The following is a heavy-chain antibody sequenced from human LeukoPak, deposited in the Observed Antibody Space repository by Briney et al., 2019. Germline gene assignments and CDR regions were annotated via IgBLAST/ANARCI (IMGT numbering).Heavy chain of an antibody. V-gene: IGHV4-61*01. D-gene: IGHD1-7*01. J-gene: IGHJ4*02. CDR1: GASVNGASVTTYY. CDR2: IHYSGST. CDR3: ARDQGGNYFN. Sequence: SETLSLTCTVSGASVNGASVTTYYWSWIRQPPGKGLEWIGYIHYSGSTSYNPSLKSRVTISGDRSKNQFSLNLTSVTAADTAVYYCARDQGGNYFNWGQGTLVTVSS.